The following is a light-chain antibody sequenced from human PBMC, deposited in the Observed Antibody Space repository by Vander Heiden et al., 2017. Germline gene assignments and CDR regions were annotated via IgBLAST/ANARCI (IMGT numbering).Light chain of an antibody. Sequence: EIVMKQSPATLSVSPGERATLSCRASQSVSSNLAWYQQKPGQAPRLLIYGASTRATGIPARFSGSGSGTEFTLTISSLQSEDFAVYYCQQYNNWTRTFGQGTKVEIK. J-gene: IGKJ1*01. CDR3: QQYNNWTRT. CDR2: GAS. CDR1: QSVSSN. V-gene: IGKV3-15*01.